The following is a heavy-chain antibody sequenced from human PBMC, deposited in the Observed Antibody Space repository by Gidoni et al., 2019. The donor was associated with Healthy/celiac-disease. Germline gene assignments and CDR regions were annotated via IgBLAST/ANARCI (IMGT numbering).Heavy chain of an antibody. J-gene: IGHJ6*02. CDR3: ARDHYDFWRDYGMDV. D-gene: IGHD3-3*01. CDR2: ISSSSSYI. V-gene: IGHV3-21*01. CDR1: GFTFSSYS. Sequence: EVQLVESGGGLVKPGGSLRLSCAASGFTFSSYSMNWVRQAPGKGLEWVSSISSSSSYIYYADSVKGRFTISRDNAKNSLYLQMNSLRAEDTAVYYCARDHYDFWRDYGMDVWGQGTTVTVSS.